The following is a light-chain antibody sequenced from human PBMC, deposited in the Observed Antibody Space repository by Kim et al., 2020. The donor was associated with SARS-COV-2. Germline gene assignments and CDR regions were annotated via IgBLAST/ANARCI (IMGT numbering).Light chain of an antibody. CDR3: QQYYSYPYT. CDR2: AAS. Sequence: ASVGDRVTVTCRASQGINTYLAWFQQKPGKAPKSLIGAASSLQSGVPSRFSGRGSGTVFTLTIGSLQPEDSATYFCQQYYSYPYTFGQGTKVDIK. V-gene: IGKV1-16*01. J-gene: IGKJ2*01. CDR1: QGINTY.